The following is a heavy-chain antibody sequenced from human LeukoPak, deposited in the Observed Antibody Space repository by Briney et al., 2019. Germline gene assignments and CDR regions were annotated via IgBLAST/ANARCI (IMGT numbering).Heavy chain of an antibody. CDR3: ARDTYCSGGRCYSRVGY. J-gene: IGHJ4*02. Sequence: SVKVSCKASGYTFTNYPMNWVRQAPGQGLEWMGWINTNTGNPTYAQGFTERLVFSWDTSVNTAYLQINSLKPEDTAVYFCARDTYCSGGRCYSRVGYWGQGTVVTVSS. CDR1: GYTFTNYP. CDR2: INTNTGNP. D-gene: IGHD2-15*01. V-gene: IGHV7-4-1*02.